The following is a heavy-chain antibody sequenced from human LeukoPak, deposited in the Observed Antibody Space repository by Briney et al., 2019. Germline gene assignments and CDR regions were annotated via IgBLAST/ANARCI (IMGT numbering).Heavy chain of an antibody. Sequence: LGGSLRLSCAASGFTFSSYAMSWVRQAPGKGLEWVSAISGSGGSTYYADSVKGRFTISRDNSKNTLYLQMNSLRAEDTAVYYCAKDYYDSSGYSDAYDYWGQGTLVTVSS. D-gene: IGHD3-22*01. V-gene: IGHV3-23*01. CDR2: ISGSGGST. CDR3: AKDYYDSSGYSDAYDY. J-gene: IGHJ4*02. CDR1: GFTFSSYA.